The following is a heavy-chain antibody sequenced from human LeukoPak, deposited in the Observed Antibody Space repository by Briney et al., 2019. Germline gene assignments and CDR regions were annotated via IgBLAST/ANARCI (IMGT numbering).Heavy chain of an antibody. Sequence: SETLSLTCTVSIGSITNYYWSWIRQTAGRGLEWIGRIYSGGNTNYNPSLESRVTMSVDTSRNQFSLKVSSVTAADTAVYYCARSDYRASGYYYFDSWGQGTLVSVSS. V-gene: IGHV4-4*07. CDR2: IYSGGNT. CDR1: IGSITNYY. CDR3: ARSDYRASGYYYFDS. J-gene: IGHJ4*02. D-gene: IGHD3-22*01.